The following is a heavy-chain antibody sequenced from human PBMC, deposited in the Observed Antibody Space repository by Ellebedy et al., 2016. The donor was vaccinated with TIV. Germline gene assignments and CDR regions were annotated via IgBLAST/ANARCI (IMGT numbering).Heavy chain of an antibody. CDR3: AKDPGYCSSTSCYRYFQH. CDR1: GFTFSSHA. J-gene: IGHJ1*01. CDR2: IRGSGVST. D-gene: IGHD2-2*02. V-gene: IGHV3-23*01. Sequence: GGSLRLXXAASGFTFSSHAMSWVRQAPGKGLEWVSAIRGSGVSTYYADSVKGRFTISRDNSKNTLYLQMNSLRAEDTAVYYCAKDPGYCSSTSCYRYFQHWGQGTLVTVSS.